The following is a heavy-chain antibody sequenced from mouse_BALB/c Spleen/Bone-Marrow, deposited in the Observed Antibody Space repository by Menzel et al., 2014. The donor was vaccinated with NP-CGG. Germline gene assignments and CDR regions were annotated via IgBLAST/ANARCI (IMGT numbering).Heavy chain of an antibody. CDR2: ISSGGSYT. Sequence: EVQGVESGGGLVKPGGSLKLSCAGAGFTFSSYTMSWVRQTPEKRLEWVATISSGGSYTYYPDSVKGRFTISRDNAKNTLYLQMSSLMSEDAALYYCTRDECDGGFDYGGQGTLVTVSA. CDR1: GFTFSSYT. V-gene: IGHV5-6-4*01. D-gene: IGHD6-1*01. CDR3: TRDECDGGFDY. J-gene: IGHJ3*01.